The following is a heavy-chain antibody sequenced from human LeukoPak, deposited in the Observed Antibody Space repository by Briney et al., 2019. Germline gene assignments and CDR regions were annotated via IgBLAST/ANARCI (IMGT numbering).Heavy chain of an antibody. Sequence: SETLSLTCAVYGGSFSGYYWSWIRQPPGKGLEWIGEINHSGSTNYNPSLKSRVTISVDTSKNQFSLKLSSVTAADTAVYYCARGQVRSDDSSGYYFYYYYYYMDVWGEGTTVTVSS. J-gene: IGHJ6*03. D-gene: IGHD3-22*01. CDR3: ARGQVRSDDSSGYYFYYYYYYMDV. V-gene: IGHV4-34*01. CDR1: GGSFSGYY. CDR2: INHSGST.